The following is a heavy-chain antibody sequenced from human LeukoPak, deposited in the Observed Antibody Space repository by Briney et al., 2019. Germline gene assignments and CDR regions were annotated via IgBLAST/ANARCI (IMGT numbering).Heavy chain of an antibody. V-gene: IGHV4-34*01. CDR2: INHSGST. D-gene: IGHD3-16*01. CDR3: ARGEISVGGFDY. J-gene: IGHJ4*02. CDR1: GGSFSGYY. Sequence: PSETLSLTCAVYGGSFSGYYWSWIRQPSWKGLEWIGEINHSGSTNYNPSLKSRVTISVDTPKNQFSLKLSSVTAADTAVYYCARGEISVGGFDYWGQGTLVTVSS.